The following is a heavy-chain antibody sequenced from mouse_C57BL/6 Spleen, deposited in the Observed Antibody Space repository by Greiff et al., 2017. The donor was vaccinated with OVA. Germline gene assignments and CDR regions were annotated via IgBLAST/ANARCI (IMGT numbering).Heavy chain of an antibody. J-gene: IGHJ1*03. CDR1: GFSLTSYG. CDR3: AKHDGYYWYFDV. Sequence: VQVVESGPGLVAPSQSLSITCTVSGFSLTSYGVDWVRQPPGQGLEWLGVIWGGGSTNYNSALMSRLSISKDNSKSQVFLKMTSLQTDDTAMYYCAKHDGYYWYFDVWGTGTTVTVSS. V-gene: IGHV2-9*01. CDR2: IWGGGST. D-gene: IGHD2-3*01.